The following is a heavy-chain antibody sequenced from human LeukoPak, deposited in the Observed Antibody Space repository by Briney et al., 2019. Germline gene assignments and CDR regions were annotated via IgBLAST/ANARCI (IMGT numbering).Heavy chain of an antibody. Sequence: GGSLRLSCAASGFTFSSYAMHWVRQAPGKGLEWVAVISYDGSNKYYADSVKGRFTISRDNSKNTLYLQMNSLRAEDTALYYCAKDRLGGYGMDVWGQGTTVTVSS. V-gene: IGHV3-30*04. CDR2: ISYDGSNK. J-gene: IGHJ6*02. CDR3: AKDRLGGYGMDV. CDR1: GFTFSSYA.